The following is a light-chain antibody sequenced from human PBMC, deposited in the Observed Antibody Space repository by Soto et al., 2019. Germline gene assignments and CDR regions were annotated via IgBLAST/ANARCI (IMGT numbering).Light chain of an antibody. CDR1: QSVSSSY. V-gene: IGKV3-20*01. Sequence: EIVLTQSPGTLSLSPGERVTLSCRASQSVSSSYLAWYQQKPGQAPRLLIYGASSRATGIPDRFSGSGSETDFTLTISRLEPEDFAVYYCQQYTTSPFTFGPGTKVDIK. CDR3: QQYTTSPFT. CDR2: GAS. J-gene: IGKJ3*01.